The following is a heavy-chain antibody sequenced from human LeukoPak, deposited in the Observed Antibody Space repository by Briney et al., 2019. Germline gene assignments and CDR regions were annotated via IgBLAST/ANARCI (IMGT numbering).Heavy chain of an antibody. CDR1: GFTFSSYE. Sequence: PGGSLRLSCAASGFTFSSYEMNWVRQAPGKGLEWVSYISSSGSTIYYADSVKGRFAICRDNANNSLYLQMNSLRAEDTAVYYCARGGYDFWSGPMGYFDYWGQGTLVTVSS. J-gene: IGHJ4*02. CDR2: ISSSGSTI. V-gene: IGHV3-48*03. D-gene: IGHD3-3*01. CDR3: ARGGYDFWSGPMGYFDY.